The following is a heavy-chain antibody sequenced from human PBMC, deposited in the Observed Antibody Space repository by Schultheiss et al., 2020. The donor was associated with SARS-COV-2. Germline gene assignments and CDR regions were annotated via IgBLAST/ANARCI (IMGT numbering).Heavy chain of an antibody. CDR3: ARLELESADY. D-gene: IGHD1-7*01. Sequence: SQTLSLTCTVSGGSISSGDYYWSWIRQPPGKGLEWIGSIYYSGSTYYNPSLSSRLTISVDTSKNQFSLKLSSVTAADTAVYYCARLELESADYWGQGTLVTVSS. V-gene: IGHV4-30-4*08. J-gene: IGHJ4*02. CDR1: GGSISSGDYY. CDR2: IYYSGST.